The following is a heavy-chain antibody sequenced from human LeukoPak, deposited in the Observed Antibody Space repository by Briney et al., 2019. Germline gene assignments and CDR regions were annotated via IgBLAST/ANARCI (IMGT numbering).Heavy chain of an antibody. CDR1: GFTFSDYY. CDR3: ARDRVGVNPQF. Sequence: PGGSLRLSCAASGFTFSDYYMTWIRQAPGKGLEWVSYISSISTYTNYADSVRGRFTISRDNAKNSLSLQMNSLRAEDTAVYYCARDRVGVNPQFWGQGTLVTVSS. CDR2: ISSISTYT. J-gene: IGHJ4*02. D-gene: IGHD1-26*01. V-gene: IGHV3-11*05.